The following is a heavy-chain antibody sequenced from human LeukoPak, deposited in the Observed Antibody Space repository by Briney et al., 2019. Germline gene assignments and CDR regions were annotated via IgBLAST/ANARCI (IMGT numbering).Heavy chain of an antibody. V-gene: IGHV3-30*02. J-gene: IGHJ4*02. CDR1: GFTFSSYG. Sequence: PGGSLRLSCAASGFTFSSYGMHWVRQAPGKGLEWVAFIRYDGSNKYYADSVKGRFTISRDNSMNTLYLQMNSLRAEDTAVYYCAKGEGYYDSSGYYLFDYWGQGTLVTVSS. CDR2: IRYDGSNK. CDR3: AKGEGYYDSSGYYLFDY. D-gene: IGHD3-22*01.